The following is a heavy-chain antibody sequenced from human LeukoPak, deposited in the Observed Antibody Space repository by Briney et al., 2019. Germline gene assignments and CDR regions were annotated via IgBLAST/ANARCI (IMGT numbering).Heavy chain of an antibody. J-gene: IGHJ4*02. D-gene: IGHD3-22*01. CDR1: GYTFTGYY. V-gene: IGHV1-2*02. Sequence: EASVKVSCKASGYTFTGYYMHWVRQAPGQGLEWMGWINPNSGGTNYAQKFQGRVTMTRDTSISTAYMELSRLRSDDTAVYYCARYYYDSSGLPIPYFDYWGQGTLVTVSS. CDR2: INPNSGGT. CDR3: ARYYYDSSGLPIPYFDY.